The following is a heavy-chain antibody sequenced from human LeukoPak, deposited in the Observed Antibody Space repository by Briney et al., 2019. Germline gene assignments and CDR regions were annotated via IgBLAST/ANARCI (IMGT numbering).Heavy chain of an antibody. CDR2: ISGSGGST. CDR3: AKDRHFEGSGSSTWEWDV. Sequence: GGSLRLSCAASGFTFSNYWMNWVRQAPGKGLEWVSAISGSGGSTYYAVSVKGRFTISRDKSKNTLSLQMNILRAEDTAVYYCAKDRHFEGSGSSTWEWDVWGKGTTVTISS. J-gene: IGHJ6*04. D-gene: IGHD3-10*01. V-gene: IGHV3-23*01. CDR1: GFTFSNYW.